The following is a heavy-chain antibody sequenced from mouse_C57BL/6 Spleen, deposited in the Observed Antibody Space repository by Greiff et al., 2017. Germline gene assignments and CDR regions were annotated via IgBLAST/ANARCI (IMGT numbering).Heavy chain of an antibody. CDR2: IDPSDSDT. CDR1: GYTFTSYW. D-gene: IGHD2-2*01. CDR3: ARRGVYYGYLYYVDD. Sequence: VQLQQPGAELVRPGSSVKLSCKASGYTFTSYWMNWVKQRPIQGLEWIGNIDPSDSDTPSNQKFKDKATLNVDNSSSTAYMQLSSLTSEDSAVYYCARRGVYYGYLYYVDDWGQGTTLTVSS. V-gene: IGHV1-52*01. J-gene: IGHJ2*01.